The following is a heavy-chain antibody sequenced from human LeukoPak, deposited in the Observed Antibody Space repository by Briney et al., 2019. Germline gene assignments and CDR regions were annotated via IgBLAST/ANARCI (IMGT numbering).Heavy chain of an antibody. CDR3: ARDSSSGWYYFDY. CDR1: GFTFSSYA. V-gene: IGHV3-30-3*01. D-gene: IGHD6-19*01. Sequence: PGGSLRLSCAASGFTFSSYAMHWVRQAPGKGLEWVAVISYDGSNKYYADSVKGRFTISRDNSENTLYLQMNSLRAEDTAVYYCARDSSSGWYYFDYWGQGTLVTVSS. J-gene: IGHJ4*02. CDR2: ISYDGSNK.